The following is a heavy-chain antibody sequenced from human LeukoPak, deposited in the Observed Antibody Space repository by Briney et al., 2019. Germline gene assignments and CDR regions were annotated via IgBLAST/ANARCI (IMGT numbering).Heavy chain of an antibody. CDR1: GFTFSSYA. J-gene: IGHJ4*02. D-gene: IGHD1-1*01. Sequence: GGSLRLSCAASGFTFSSYAMHWVRQAPGKGLEWVSGITGNGGYTYYADSVKGRFTISRDNSRSTLYLQINSPRAEDTAIYYCAKGTLQQFDYWGQGTLVTVSS. CDR2: ITGNGGYT. V-gene: IGHV3-23*01. CDR3: AKGTLQQFDY.